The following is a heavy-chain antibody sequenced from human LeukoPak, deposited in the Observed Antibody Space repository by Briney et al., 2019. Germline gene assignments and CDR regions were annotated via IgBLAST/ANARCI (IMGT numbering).Heavy chain of an antibody. D-gene: IGHD6-19*01. CDR2: ISTRIDYM. J-gene: IGHJ4*02. CDR3: ARAIFSRGWYLVDY. CDR1: GFPFSSYS. Sequence: GGSLRLSCAASGFPFSSYSMRWVRRAPGRGLEWVSSISTRIDYMYYADSVKGRFTISRDNAKNSLYLQMNSLRAEDTAVYYCARAIFSRGWYLVDYWGQGTLVTVSS. V-gene: IGHV3-21*01.